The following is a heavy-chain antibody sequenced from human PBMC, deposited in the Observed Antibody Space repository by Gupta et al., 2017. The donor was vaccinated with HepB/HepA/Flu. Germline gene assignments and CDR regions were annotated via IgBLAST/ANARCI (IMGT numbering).Heavy chain of an antibody. D-gene: IGHD3-22*01. Sequence: QLQLQESGPGLVKPSETLSLTRTVSGGSISSSSYYWGWIRQPPGKGLEWIGSIYYSGSTYYNPSLKSRVTISVDTSKNQFSLKLSSVTAADTAVYYCARHRASITMIVIRGFDYWGQGTLVTVSS. CDR2: IYYSGST. CDR3: ARHRASITMIVIRGFDY. J-gene: IGHJ4*02. V-gene: IGHV4-39*01. CDR1: GGSISSSSYY.